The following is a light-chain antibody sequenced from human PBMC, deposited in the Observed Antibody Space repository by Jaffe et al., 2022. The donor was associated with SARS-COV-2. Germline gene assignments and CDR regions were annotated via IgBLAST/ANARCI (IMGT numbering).Light chain of an antibody. CDR3: QQYDSSPYT. V-gene: IGKV3-20*01. CDR2: GAS. CDR1: QSVRSSY. J-gene: IGKJ2*01. Sequence: EIVLTQSPGTLSLSPGERATLSCRASQSVRSSYSAWYQQKPGQPPRLLIYGASVRATGVPDRFSGSESGTDLTLTISRLEPEDFAVYYCQQYDSSPYTFGQGTKLEIK.